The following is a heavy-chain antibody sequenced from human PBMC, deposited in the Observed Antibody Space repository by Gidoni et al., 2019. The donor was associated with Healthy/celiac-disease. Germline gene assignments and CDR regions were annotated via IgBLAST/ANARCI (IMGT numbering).Heavy chain of an antibody. CDR1: GFTFSNAW. J-gene: IGHJ3*02. V-gene: IGHV3-15*01. CDR3: TTDLLGYDSSGYYYGNAFDI. Sequence: EVQLVESGGGWVKPGGSLRLSCAASGFTFSNAWMRWVRQAPGTGLEWVGRIKSKTDGGTTDYAAPVKGRFTISRDDSKNTLYLQMNSLKTEDTAVYYCTTDLLGYDSSGYYYGNAFDIWGQGTMVTVSS. D-gene: IGHD3-22*01. CDR2: IKSKTDGGTT.